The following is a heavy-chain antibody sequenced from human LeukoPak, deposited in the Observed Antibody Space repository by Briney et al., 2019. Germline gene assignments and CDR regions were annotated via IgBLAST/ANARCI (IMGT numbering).Heavy chain of an antibody. CDR2: IYSNAFL. CDR3: ARPLYGSGSYYDY. Sequence: SETLSLNCTVSGGTLPSGDFYWGWIRQPPGKGLEWIGSIYSNAFLYYNPSLKSRVTISVDTSKNQFSLKLSSVTAADTAVYYCARPLYGSGSYYDYWGQGTLVTVSS. V-gene: IGHV4-39*01. CDR1: GGTLPSGDFY. D-gene: IGHD3-10*01. J-gene: IGHJ4*02.